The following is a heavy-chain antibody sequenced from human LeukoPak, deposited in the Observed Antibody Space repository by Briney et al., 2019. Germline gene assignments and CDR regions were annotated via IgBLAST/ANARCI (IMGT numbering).Heavy chain of an antibody. J-gene: IGHJ4*02. CDR2: IYYSGST. V-gene: IGHV4-59*12. CDR1: GGSISSYY. D-gene: IGHD5-12*01. CDR3: ARGEGGYGSDPLDY. Sequence: SETLSLTCTVSGGSISSYYWSWIRQPPGKGLEWIGYIYYSGSTNYNPSLKSRVTISVDTSKNQFSLKLSSVTAADTAVYYCARGEGGYGSDPLDYWGQGTLVTVSS.